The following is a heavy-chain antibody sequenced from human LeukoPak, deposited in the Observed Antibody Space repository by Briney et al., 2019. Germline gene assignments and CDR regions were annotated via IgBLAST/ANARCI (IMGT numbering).Heavy chain of an antibody. CDR1: GYTFTSYD. CDR3: ARGYCSSTSCYGTDY. D-gene: IGHD2-2*01. J-gene: IGHJ4*02. V-gene: IGHV1-8*01. Sequence: ASVKVSCKASGYTFTSYDTNWVRQATGQGLEWMGWMNPNSGNTGYAQKFQGRGTMTRNTSISAAYMELSSLGSEDTAVYYCARGYCSSTSCYGTDYWGQGTLVTVSS. CDR2: MNPNSGNT.